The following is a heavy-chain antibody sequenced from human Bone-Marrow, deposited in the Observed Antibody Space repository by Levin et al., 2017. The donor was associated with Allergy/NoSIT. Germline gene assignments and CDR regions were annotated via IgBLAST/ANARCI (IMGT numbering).Heavy chain of an antibody. V-gene: IGHV3-74*01. CDR3: VTYCSGGDCYLEPDY. D-gene: IGHD2-15*01. Sequence: PGGSLRLSCAASGFTFRNYWMHWVRQPPGKELVWVSRINSDGSTTSYADSVEGRLTISRDNAKNTLYLQMNSVRAEDTAVYYCVTYCSGGDCYLEPDYWGQGTLVTVSS. J-gene: IGHJ4*02. CDR1: GFTFRNYW. CDR2: INSDGSTT.